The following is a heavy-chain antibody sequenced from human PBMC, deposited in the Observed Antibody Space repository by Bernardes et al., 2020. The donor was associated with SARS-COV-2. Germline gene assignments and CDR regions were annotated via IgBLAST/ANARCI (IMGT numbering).Heavy chain of an antibody. D-gene: IGHD3-3*01. J-gene: IGHJ4*02. Sequence: SKPLSLSCTVSGGSISSSSYYWGWIRQPPGKGLEWIGSIYYSGSTYYNPSLKSRVTISVDTSKNQFSLKLSSVTAADTAVYYCARQHLGGVTIFGVVTTDRYFDYWGQGTLVTVSS. V-gene: IGHV4-39*01. CDR2: IYYSGST. CDR1: GGSISSSSYY. CDR3: ARQHLGGVTIFGVVTTDRYFDY.